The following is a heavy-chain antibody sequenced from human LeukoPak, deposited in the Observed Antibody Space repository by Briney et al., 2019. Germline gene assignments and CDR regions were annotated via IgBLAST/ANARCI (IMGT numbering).Heavy chain of an antibody. Sequence: GGSLRLSCATSGFTFSSYAMSWVRQAPGKGLEWVSGIGASGGSTYYADSVKGRFTMSRDNAKNLLYLQMNSLRDEDTAMYYCARVSAPGTSGWYFGYWGQGTLVTVSS. CDR3: ARVSAPGTSGWYFGY. J-gene: IGHJ4*02. V-gene: IGHV3-23*01. D-gene: IGHD6-19*01. CDR1: GFTFSSYA. CDR2: IGASGGST.